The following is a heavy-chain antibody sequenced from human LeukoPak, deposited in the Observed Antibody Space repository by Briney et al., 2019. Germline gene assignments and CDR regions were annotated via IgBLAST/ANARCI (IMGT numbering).Heavy chain of an antibody. CDR1: GFIFDDYA. V-gene: IGHV3-9*01. CDR2: ISRNSGSI. D-gene: IGHD1-26*01. J-gene: IGHJ4*02. CDR3: TKGWELISAFDY. Sequence: GRSLRLSCAASGFIFDDYAMHWVRQAPGKGLEWVSGISRNSGSIGYGDSVKGRFTISRDNAKNCLYLQMKSLRVEDTALYYCTKGWELISAFDYWGQGTLVTVSS.